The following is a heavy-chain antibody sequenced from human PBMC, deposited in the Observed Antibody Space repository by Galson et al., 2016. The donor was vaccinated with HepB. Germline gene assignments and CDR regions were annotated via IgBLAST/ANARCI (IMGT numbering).Heavy chain of an antibody. CDR1: GGSVSSTTFY. V-gene: IGHV4-39*01. D-gene: IGHD3-3*01. Sequence: SETLSLTCTVSGGSVSSTTFYWAWIRQSPGKGLEWIGNIYYSGSTYYNPSLKSRVTLALDTSKNQFSLNLSSVTAADTAVYYCARMDDFWSGSNWFDPWGQGTLVTVSP. J-gene: IGHJ5*02. CDR2: IYYSGST. CDR3: ARMDDFWSGSNWFDP.